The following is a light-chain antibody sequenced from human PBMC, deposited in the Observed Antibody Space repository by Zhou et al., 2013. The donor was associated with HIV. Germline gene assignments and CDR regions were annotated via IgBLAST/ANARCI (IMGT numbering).Light chain of an antibody. CDR1: QSIYTW. CDR3: QQYNSYSET. V-gene: IGKV1-5*03. Sequence: DIQMTQSPSTLSASVGDRVSITCRASQSIYTWLAWYQQKPGKAPNLLISKASSLESGVPSRFSGSGSGTEFTLTISSLQPDDFATYYCQQYNSYSETFGQGTKVEIK. CDR2: KAS. J-gene: IGKJ1*01.